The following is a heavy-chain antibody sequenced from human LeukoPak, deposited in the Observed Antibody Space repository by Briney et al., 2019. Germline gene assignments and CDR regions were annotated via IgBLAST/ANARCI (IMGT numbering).Heavy chain of an antibody. D-gene: IGHD3-10*01. Sequence: GGSLRLSCAASRFTFSSYSMHWVRQAPGKGLEWVSYISGSSTTIYYADSVRGRFTIPRDNAKNFLYLQMNSLRAEDTAVCYCARDGGSGNYYNPYFDYWGQGTLVTVSS. V-gene: IGHV3-48*01. CDR1: RFTFSSYS. CDR2: ISGSSTTI. CDR3: ARDGGSGNYYNPYFDY. J-gene: IGHJ4*02.